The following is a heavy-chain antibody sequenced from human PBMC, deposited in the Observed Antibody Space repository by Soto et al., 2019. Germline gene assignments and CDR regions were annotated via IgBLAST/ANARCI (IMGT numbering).Heavy chain of an antibody. Sequence: ASETLSLTCTVSGGSISSYYWSWIRQPPGKGLEWIGYIYYSGSTNYNPSLKSRVTISVDTSKNQFSLKLSSVTAADTAVYYCAGLGHFDIQYYFDYWGQGTLVTVSS. V-gene: IGHV4-59*08. CDR2: IYYSGST. D-gene: IGHD3-9*01. CDR1: GGSISSYY. J-gene: IGHJ4*02. CDR3: AGLGHFDIQYYFDY.